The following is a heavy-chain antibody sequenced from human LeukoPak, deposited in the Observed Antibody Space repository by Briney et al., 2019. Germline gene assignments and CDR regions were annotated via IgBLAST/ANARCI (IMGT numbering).Heavy chain of an antibody. V-gene: IGHV3-21*01. Sequence: GGSLRLSCVGSGFTFTTCTMHWVRQAPGKALEWVSAITGNGSSIYYSGPLKGRFTISRDNAKNSVYLHMTGLSAADTAVYYCATWDDLPLDHWGQGTLVTVSS. CDR3: ATWDDLPLDH. CDR2: ITGNGSSI. J-gene: IGHJ4*02. CDR1: GFTFTTCT. D-gene: IGHD1-1*01.